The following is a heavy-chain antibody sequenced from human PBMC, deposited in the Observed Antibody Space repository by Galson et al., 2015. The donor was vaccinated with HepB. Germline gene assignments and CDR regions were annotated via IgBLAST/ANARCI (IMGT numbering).Heavy chain of an antibody. V-gene: IGHV1-8*01. D-gene: IGHD3-10*01. J-gene: IGHJ4*02. CDR2: MNPNSGNT. Sequence: SVKVSCKASGYTFTSYDINWVRQATGQGLEWMGWMNPNSGNTVYAQIFQGRVTMTRNTSISTAYMELSSLRSEDTAVYYCARGLERGFGRDYWGRGTLVTVSS. CDR1: GYTFTSYD. CDR3: ARGLERGFGRDY.